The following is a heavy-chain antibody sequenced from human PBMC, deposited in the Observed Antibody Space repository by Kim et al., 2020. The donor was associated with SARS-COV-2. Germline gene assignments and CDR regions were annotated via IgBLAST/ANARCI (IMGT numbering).Heavy chain of an antibody. V-gene: IGHV4-34*01. D-gene: IGHD3-10*01. Sequence: SETLSLTCAVYGGSFSGYYWSWIRQPPGKGLEWIGEINHSGSTNYNPSLKSRVTISVDTSKNQFSLKLSSVTAADTAVYYCAREGFGELSWFDPWGQGTLVTVSS. CDR1: GGSFSGYY. J-gene: IGHJ5*02. CDR2: INHSGST. CDR3: AREGFGELSWFDP.